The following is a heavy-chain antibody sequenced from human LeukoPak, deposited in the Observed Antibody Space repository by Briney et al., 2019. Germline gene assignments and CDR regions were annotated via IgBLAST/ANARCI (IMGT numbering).Heavy chain of an antibody. V-gene: IGHV3-30-3*01. CDR3: AKRLLQGIAVAGDFDY. J-gene: IGHJ4*02. D-gene: IGHD6-19*01. CDR2: ISYDGSNK. Sequence: GGSLRLSCAASEFTFSSYAMHWVRQAPGKGLEWVAIISYDGSNKYYADSVKGRFTISRDNSKNTLYLQMNSLRAEDTAVYYCAKRLLQGIAVAGDFDYWGQGTLVTVSS. CDR1: EFTFSSYA.